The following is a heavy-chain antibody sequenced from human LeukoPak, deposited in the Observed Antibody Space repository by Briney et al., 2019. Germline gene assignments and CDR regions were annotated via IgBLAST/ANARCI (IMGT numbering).Heavy chain of an antibody. CDR3: ANEARSSGFFDY. Sequence: GGSLRLSCAASGFTFTTYAMTWVRQAPGKGLECVSGITYTGGDTYYADSVKGRFTISRDNSKNTLYLQMNSLRAEDTAVYYCANEARSSGFFDYWGQGTLVTVSS. J-gene: IGHJ4*02. CDR2: ITYTGGDT. CDR1: GFTFTTYA. D-gene: IGHD6-6*01. V-gene: IGHV3-23*01.